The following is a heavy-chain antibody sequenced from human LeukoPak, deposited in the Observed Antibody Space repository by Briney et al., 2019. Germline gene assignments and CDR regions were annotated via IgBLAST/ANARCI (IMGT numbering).Heavy chain of an antibody. D-gene: IGHD3-16*01. J-gene: IGHJ4*02. Sequence: PSETLSLTCTVSGGSINNGDYYWIWIRQSEGKGLEWIGYIYYSGSTYYNPSLESRVTISIDTSKNQFSLKLSSVTAADAAVYYCARDLYYDSGFDSWGQGTLVTVSS. V-gene: IGHV4-30-4*01. CDR2: IYYSGST. CDR3: ARDLYYDSGFDS. CDR1: GGSINNGDYY.